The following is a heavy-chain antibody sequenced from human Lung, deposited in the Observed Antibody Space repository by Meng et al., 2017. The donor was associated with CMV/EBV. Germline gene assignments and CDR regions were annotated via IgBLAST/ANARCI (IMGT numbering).Heavy chain of an antibody. V-gene: IGHV3-21*01. CDR2: ISSSSSYI. CDR3: ARAYYYDSSGYYIAPNYYYYGMDV. D-gene: IGHD3-22*01. CDR1: GFTFSSYS. J-gene: IGHJ6*02. Sequence: GGSLRLSCAASGFTFSSYSMNWVRQAPGKGLEWVSSISSSSSYIYYADSVKGRFTISRDNAKNSLYLQMNSLRAEDTAVYYCARAYYYDSSGYYIAPNYYYYGMDVWGQGTTVTVSS.